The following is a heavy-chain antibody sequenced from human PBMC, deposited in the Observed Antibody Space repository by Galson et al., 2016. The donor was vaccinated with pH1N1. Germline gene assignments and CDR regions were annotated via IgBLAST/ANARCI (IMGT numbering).Heavy chain of an antibody. D-gene: IGHD3-10*01. CDR2: IDPSGGGT. Sequence: SVKVSCKASGYTFTNYYFHWVRQAPGQGLEWMGVIDPSGGGTTYAQKFQARVTMTRDTSTTTVYLDLSSLKSDDPFYYSFDYWGQGTLVTVSS. CDR3: DY. J-gene: IGHJ4*02. CDR1: GYTFTNYY. V-gene: IGHV1-46*01.